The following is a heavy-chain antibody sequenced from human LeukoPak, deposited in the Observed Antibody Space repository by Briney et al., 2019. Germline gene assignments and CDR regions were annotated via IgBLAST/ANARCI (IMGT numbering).Heavy chain of an antibody. CDR1: GFTFSSYS. J-gene: IGHJ3*02. Sequence: GGSLRLSCAASGFTFSSYSMNWVRQAPGKGLEWVSYISSSSSTIYYADSVKGRFTISRDNAKNSLYLQMNSLRAEDTAMYYCARVVKYGYNSRGAFDIWGQGTMVTVSS. V-gene: IGHV3-48*01. CDR3: ARVVKYGYNSRGAFDI. CDR2: ISSSSSTI. D-gene: IGHD5-24*01.